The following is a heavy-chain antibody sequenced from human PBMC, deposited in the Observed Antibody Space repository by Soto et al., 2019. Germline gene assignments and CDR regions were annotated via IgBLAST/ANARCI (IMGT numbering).Heavy chain of an antibody. CDR2: IFYSGAT. D-gene: IGHD6-13*01. V-gene: IGHV4-59*01. CDR1: GGSITSYY. J-gene: IGHJ4*02. CDR3: ARVIAAAGTRSHEY. Sequence: QVQLQESGPGLVKPSETLSLTCTVSGGSITSYYWSWIRQPPGKGLEWIGYIFYSGATNYNPSLKSRVTISVDTSKNHFSLRLSSVTAADTAVYYGARVIAAAGTRSHEYWGQGTLVTVSS.